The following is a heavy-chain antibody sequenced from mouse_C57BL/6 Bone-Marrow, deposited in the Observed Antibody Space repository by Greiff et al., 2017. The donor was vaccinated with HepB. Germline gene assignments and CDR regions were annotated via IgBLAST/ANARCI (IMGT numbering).Heavy chain of an antibody. Sequence: QVQLQQSGAELVRPGASVTLSCKASGYTFTDYEMHWVKQTPVHGLEWIGAIDPETGGTAYNQKFKGKAILTADKSSSTAYMELRSLTSEDSAVYYCTRGEDYYYGSSRDYWGQGTTLTVSS. D-gene: IGHD1-1*01. CDR1: GYTFTDYE. CDR2: IDPETGGT. V-gene: IGHV1-15*01. J-gene: IGHJ2*01. CDR3: TRGEDYYYGSSRDY.